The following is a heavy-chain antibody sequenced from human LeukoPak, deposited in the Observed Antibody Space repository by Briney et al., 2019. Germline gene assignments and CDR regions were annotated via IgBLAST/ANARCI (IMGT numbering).Heavy chain of an antibody. Sequence: ASVTVSCKASGYTFTSYGISWVRQAPGQGLEWMGWISAYNGNTNYAQKLQGRVTMTTDTSTSTAYMELRSLRSDDTAVYYCARVYYYDSSGYYGYYFDYWGQGTLVTVSS. J-gene: IGHJ4*02. CDR1: GYTFTSYG. CDR3: ARVYYYDSSGYYGYYFDY. V-gene: IGHV1-18*01. D-gene: IGHD3-22*01. CDR2: ISAYNGNT.